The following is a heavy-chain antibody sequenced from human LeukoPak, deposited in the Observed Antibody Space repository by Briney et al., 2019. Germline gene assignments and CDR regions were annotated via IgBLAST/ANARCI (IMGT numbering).Heavy chain of an antibody. J-gene: IGHJ4*02. Sequence: GGSLRLSCEASGFAFSSYPMIWVRQAPGKGLEWVSGIIGSGGSSHYADSVEGRFTISRDNSKSTLFLEMNSLRAEDTAVYYCAKGSLHFLDGWGQGTLVTVSS. CDR1: GFAFSSYP. CDR2: IIGSGGSS. V-gene: IGHV3-23*01. CDR3: AKGSLHFLDG. D-gene: IGHD3-3*02.